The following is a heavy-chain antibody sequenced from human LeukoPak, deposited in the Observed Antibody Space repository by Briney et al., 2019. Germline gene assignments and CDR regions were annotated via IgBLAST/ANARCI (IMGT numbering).Heavy chain of an antibody. CDR1: GGSFSGYY. J-gene: IGHJ4*02. Sequence: SETLSLTCAVYGGSFSGYYWSWIRQPPGKGLEWIGEINHSGSTNYNPSLKSRATISVDTSKNQFSLKLSSVTAADTAVYYCARSHYYDSNGLDYWGQGTLVTVSS. D-gene: IGHD3-22*01. CDR3: ARSHYYDSNGLDY. V-gene: IGHV4-34*01. CDR2: INHSGST.